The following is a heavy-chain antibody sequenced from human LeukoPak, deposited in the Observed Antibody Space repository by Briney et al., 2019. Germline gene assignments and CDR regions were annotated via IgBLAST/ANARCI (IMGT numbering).Heavy chain of an antibody. V-gene: IGHV3-21*01. CDR2: ISSSSSYI. D-gene: IGHD1-26*01. CDR3: ARGGYSGSYPDY. J-gene: IGHJ4*02. Sequence: GGSLRLSCAASGFTFSSYSMNWVRQAPGKGLEWVSSISSSSSYIYYADSVKGRFTISRDNAKDSLYLQMNSLRAEDTAVYYCARGGYSGSYPDYWGQGTLVTVSS. CDR1: GFTFSSYS.